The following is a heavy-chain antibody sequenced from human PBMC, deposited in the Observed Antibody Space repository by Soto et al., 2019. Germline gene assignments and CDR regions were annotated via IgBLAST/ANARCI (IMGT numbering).Heavy chain of an antibody. D-gene: IGHD6-13*01. J-gene: IGHJ6*02. CDR3: ARAREQLALYYYYYGMDV. Sequence: ASVKVSCKASGYTFTSYYMHWVRQAPGQGLEWMGIINPSGGSTSYAQKFQGRVTMTRDTSTSTVYMELSSLRSEDTAVYYCARAREQLALYYYYYGMDVWGQGTTVTVSS. CDR2: INPSGGST. CDR1: GYTFTSYY. V-gene: IGHV1-46*01.